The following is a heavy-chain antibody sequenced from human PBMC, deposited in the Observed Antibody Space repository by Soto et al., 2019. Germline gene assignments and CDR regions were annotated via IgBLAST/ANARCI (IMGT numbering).Heavy chain of an antibody. V-gene: IGHV3-23*01. Sequence: EVQLLESGGGLVQPGGSLRLSCAASGFTFSSYAMSWVRQAPRKGLEWVSAISGSGGSTYYADSVKGRFTISRDNSKNTLYLQMNSLRAEDMAVYYCAGGWYGRMDWFDPWGQGTQVTVSS. CDR1: GFTFSSYA. CDR3: AGGWYGRMDWFDP. D-gene: IGHD6-19*01. CDR2: ISGSGGST. J-gene: IGHJ5*02.